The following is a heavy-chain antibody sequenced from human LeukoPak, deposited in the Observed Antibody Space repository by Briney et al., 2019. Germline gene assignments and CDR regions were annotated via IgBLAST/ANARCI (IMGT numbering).Heavy chain of an antibody. V-gene: IGHV3-66*01. CDR1: GFTVSSNY. CDR3: ARTPRIAVAGRPFDY. Sequence: EGSLRLSCAASGFTVSSNYMSWVRQAPGKGLEWVSVIYSGGSTYYADSVKGRFTISRDNSKNTLYLQMNSLRAEDTAVYYCARTPRIAVAGRPFDYWGQGTLVTVSS. D-gene: IGHD6-19*01. CDR2: IYSGGST. J-gene: IGHJ4*02.